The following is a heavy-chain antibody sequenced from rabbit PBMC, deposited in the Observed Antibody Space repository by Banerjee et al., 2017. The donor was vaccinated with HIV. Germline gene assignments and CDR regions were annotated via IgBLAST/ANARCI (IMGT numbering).Heavy chain of an antibody. V-gene: IGHV1S40*01. D-gene: IGHD2-1*01. Sequence: QSLEESGGDLVKPGASLTLTCTASGFSFSSSYYMCWVRQAPGKGLEWIACIYGGSSGSTYYASWAKGRFTISKTSSTTVTLQMTSLTAADTATYFCARDQWDDYGDANLWGQGTLVTVS. J-gene: IGHJ3*01. CDR1: GFSFSSSYY. CDR3: ARDQWDDYGDANL. CDR2: IYGGSSGST.